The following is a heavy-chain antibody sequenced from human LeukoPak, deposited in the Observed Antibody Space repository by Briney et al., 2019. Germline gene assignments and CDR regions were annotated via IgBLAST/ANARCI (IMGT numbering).Heavy chain of an antibody. D-gene: IGHD2-21*01. CDR3: ARGRRVIGFDY. CDR1: GGSFSGYY. Sequence: SETLSLTCAVYGGSFSGYYWSWIRQPPGKGLEWIGEINHSGSTNYNPSLKSRVTISIDMSKNQFSLKLSSVTAADTAVYYCARGRRVIGFDYWGQGTLVTVSS. V-gene: IGHV4-34*01. CDR2: INHSGST. J-gene: IGHJ4*02.